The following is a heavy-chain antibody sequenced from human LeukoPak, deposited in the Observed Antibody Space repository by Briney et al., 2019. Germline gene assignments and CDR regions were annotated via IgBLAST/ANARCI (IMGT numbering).Heavy chain of an antibody. CDR1: GFTFSDYY. D-gene: IGHD3-22*01. Sequence: GGSLRLSCAASGFTFSDYYMSWIRQAPGKGLEWVSYISISSSYTKYADSVKGRFTISRDNAKKSLSLQMNSLRADDSAVYYCARDRAPSGFYLGDFYYWGQGALVTVSS. CDR2: ISISSSYT. J-gene: IGHJ4*02. CDR3: ARDRAPSGFYLGDFYY. V-gene: IGHV3-11*05.